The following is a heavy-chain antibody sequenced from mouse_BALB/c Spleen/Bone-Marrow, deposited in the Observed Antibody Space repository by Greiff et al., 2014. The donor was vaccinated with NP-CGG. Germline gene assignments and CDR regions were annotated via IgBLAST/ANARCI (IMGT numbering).Heavy chain of an antibody. D-gene: IGHD2-3*01. J-gene: IGHJ4*01. CDR2: IWRNGNT. Sequence: VQLQQSGPGLVQPSQNLSITCTVSGFSLTNYGVHWVRQSPGKGLEWLGVIWRNGNTDYNATFMSRLNITKDNSKSQVFFKVNSLHADDTAIYYCVKNSYDGDAMDYWGQGTSVTVSS. CDR3: VKNSYDGDAMDY. CDR1: GFSLTNYG. V-gene: IGHV2-5*01.